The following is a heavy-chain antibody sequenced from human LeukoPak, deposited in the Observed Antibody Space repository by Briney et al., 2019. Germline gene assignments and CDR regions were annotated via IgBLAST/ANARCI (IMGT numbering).Heavy chain of an antibody. CDR2: IYYSGST. V-gene: IGHV4-61*08. Sequence: SQTLSLTCTVSGGSISSSDYYWSWIRQPPGKGLEWIGYIYYSGSTNYNPSLKSRVTISVDTSKNQFSLKLSSVTAADTAVYYCARANYYDSSGYYYRYGMDVWGQGTTVTVSS. D-gene: IGHD3-22*01. J-gene: IGHJ6*02. CDR3: ARANYYDSSGYYYRYGMDV. CDR1: GGSISSSDYY.